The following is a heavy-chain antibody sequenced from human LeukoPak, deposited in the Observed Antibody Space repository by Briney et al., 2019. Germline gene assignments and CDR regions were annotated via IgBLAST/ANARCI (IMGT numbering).Heavy chain of an antibody. D-gene: IGHD6-13*01. V-gene: IGHV4-39*06. CDR1: GVSISSTSYY. J-gene: IGHJ1*01. Sequence: SDTLSLTCIVSGVSISSTSYYWGWIRPPPGKGLGWIGSIYSEGSTYSHPPRKSRFVISEDTSNNQFALKVASVSAADRAVYCWARGGSLWG. CDR2: IYSEGST. CDR3: ARGGSL.